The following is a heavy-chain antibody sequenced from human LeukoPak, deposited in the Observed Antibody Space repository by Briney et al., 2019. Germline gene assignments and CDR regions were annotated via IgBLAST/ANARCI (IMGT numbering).Heavy chain of an antibody. Sequence: SETLSLTCTVSGGSISTYYWSWIRQSAGKGLEWIGRIYTSGSTNYNPSLKSRVTMSVDTSKKQFSLNLSSVTAADTAVYYCARDRPYSRWFDPWGQGTLVIVSP. CDR1: GGSISTYY. CDR2: IYTSGST. J-gene: IGHJ5*02. D-gene: IGHD2-15*01. CDR3: ARDRPYSRWFDP. V-gene: IGHV4-4*07.